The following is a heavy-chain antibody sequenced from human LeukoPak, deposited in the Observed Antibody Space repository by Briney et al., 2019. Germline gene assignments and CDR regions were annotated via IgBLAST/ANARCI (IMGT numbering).Heavy chain of an antibody. Sequence: GGSLRLSCAASGFTFSSYWMNWVRQAPGKGLVWVSRIASDGSSTTYAGSVKGRFSISRDNAKNTLYLQMNSLRVEDTAVYYCARDTRPEAFDIWGQGTMVTVSP. J-gene: IGHJ3*02. V-gene: IGHV3-74*01. CDR2: IASDGSST. D-gene: IGHD1-14*01. CDR3: ARDTRPEAFDI. CDR1: GFTFSSYW.